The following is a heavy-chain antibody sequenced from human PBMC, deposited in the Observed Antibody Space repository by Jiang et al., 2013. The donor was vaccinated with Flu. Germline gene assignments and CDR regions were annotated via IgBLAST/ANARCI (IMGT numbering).Heavy chain of an antibody. CDR3: ARSGYTPDTWFDP. Sequence: PGESLRISCKGFGYSFNTYWDQLGCAKMPGKGLEWMGKIDPSDSYTNYSPSFQGHVTFSFDKSISTAYLQWSSLKASDTAIYYCARSGYTPDTWFDPWGQGTLVTVSS. CDR1: GYSFNTYW. D-gene: IGHD5-18*01. CDR2: IDPSDSYT. J-gene: IGHJ5*02. V-gene: IGHV5-10-1*01.